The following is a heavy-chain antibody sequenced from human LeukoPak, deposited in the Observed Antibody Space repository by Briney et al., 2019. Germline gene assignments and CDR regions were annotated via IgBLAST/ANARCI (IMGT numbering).Heavy chain of an antibody. CDR2: ITGSSTIM. V-gene: IGHV3-48*02. D-gene: IGHD3-22*01. J-gene: IGHJ4*02. CDR3: ARGGNYDSSGYRFPIDY. Sequence: GGSLRLSCAASGFTFSTYSMNWVRQAPGKGPEWVSYITGSSTIMYHADSVKGRFTISRDNAKNSLYLQMNSLRDEDTAVYYCARGGNYDSSGYRFPIDYWGQGTLVTVSS. CDR1: GFTFSTYS.